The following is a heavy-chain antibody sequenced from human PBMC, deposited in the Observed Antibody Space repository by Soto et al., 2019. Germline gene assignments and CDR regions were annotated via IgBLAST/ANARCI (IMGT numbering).Heavy chain of an antibody. CDR3: ATERPDYGDYEC. CDR2: ITGSGGST. J-gene: IGHJ4*02. V-gene: IGHV3-23*01. D-gene: IGHD4-17*01. Sequence: QPGGSLRLSCVASGFTLSSCAMNWVRQAPGKGLEWVSVITGSGGSTYYADSVKGRFTISRDNSKNTIYLQMNSLTAEDTAVYYCATERPDYGDYECWGQGTLVTVSS. CDR1: GFTLSSCA.